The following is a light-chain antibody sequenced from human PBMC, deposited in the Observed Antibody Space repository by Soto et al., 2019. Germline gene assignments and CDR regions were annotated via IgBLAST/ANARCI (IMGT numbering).Light chain of an antibody. CDR3: SSYTSSSTLV. CDR1: SSDVGDFDC. V-gene: IGLV2-14*01. Sequence: QSGLTQPASVSGSPGQSITISCTGTSSDVGDFDCVSWYQQHPGKDPKLMIYEVSDRPSGVSNRFSGSKSGDTASLTISGLQAEDEADYYCSSYTSSSTLVFGGGTKLTVL. CDR2: EVS. J-gene: IGLJ2*01.